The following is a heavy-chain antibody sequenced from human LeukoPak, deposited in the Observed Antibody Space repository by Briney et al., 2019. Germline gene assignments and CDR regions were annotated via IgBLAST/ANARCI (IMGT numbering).Heavy chain of an antibody. CDR3: AGGGGGYCSGGRCNFYRYYMDV. V-gene: IGHV3-48*04. J-gene: IGHJ6*03. Sequence: GGSLRLSCAASDFSFATYGMGWVRQAPGRGLEWVSSVSGGDPTTYYADSVKGRFTISRDNAKNSLYLQMNSLRAEDTAVYYCAGGGGGYCSGGRCNFYRYYMDVWGKGTTVTVSS. CDR2: VSGGDPTT. D-gene: IGHD2-15*01. CDR1: DFSFATYG.